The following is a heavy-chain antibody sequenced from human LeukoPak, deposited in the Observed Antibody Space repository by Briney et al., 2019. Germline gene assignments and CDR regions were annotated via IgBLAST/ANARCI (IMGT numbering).Heavy chain of an antibody. D-gene: IGHD2-15*01. Sequence: PSETLSLTCAVYSGSFSGYYWSWIRQPPGKGPEWIGSIYHSGRTYYNPSLKSRVTISVDTSKNQFSLKLSSVTAADTAVYYCAREDTRGNWFDPWGQGTLVTVSS. J-gene: IGHJ5*02. CDR1: SGSFSGYY. CDR2: IYHSGRT. V-gene: IGHV4-34*01. CDR3: AREDTRGNWFDP.